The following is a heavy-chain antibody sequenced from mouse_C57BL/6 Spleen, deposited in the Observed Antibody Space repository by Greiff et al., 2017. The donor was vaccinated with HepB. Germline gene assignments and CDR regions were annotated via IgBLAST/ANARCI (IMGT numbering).Heavy chain of an antibody. D-gene: IGHD1-1*01. CDR1: GFSLTSYG. V-gene: IGHV2-2*01. CDR2: ICSGGSA. CDR3: DRWGYYYGRSYWYFDV. Sequence: QVQLKESGPGLVQPSQSLSITCTVSGFSLTSYGVHWVRQSPGKGLEWLGVICSGGSADYNAAFISRRSISTDNYKSHVIFKMNSLQADDTAIYYCDRWGYYYGRSYWYFDVWGTGTTVTVSS. J-gene: IGHJ1*03.